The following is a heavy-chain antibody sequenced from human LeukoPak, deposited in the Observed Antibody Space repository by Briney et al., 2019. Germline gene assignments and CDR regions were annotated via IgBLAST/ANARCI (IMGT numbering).Heavy chain of an antibody. Sequence: SETLSLTCTVSGGSVSSGSYYWSWIRQPPGKGLEWIGYIYYSGSTNYNPSLKSRVTISVDTSKNQFSLKLSSVTAADTAVYYCARGPLRLGELSLFAFDIWGQGTMVTVSS. V-gene: IGHV4-61*01. CDR3: ARGPLRLGELSLFAFDI. J-gene: IGHJ3*02. CDR1: GGSVSSGSYY. D-gene: IGHD3-16*02. CDR2: IYYSGST.